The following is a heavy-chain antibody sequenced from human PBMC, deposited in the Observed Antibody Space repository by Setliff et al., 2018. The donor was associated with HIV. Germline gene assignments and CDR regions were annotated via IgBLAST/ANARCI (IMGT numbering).Heavy chain of an antibody. D-gene: IGHD2-15*01. J-gene: IGHJ4*02. V-gene: IGHV4-59*01. CDR1: GGLMSGYF. CDR2: IYYTGNI. CDR3: VRGRYCSGSNCPRLDN. Sequence: PEETLSLTCSVSGGLMSGYFWSWVRQPPGKGLEWVAYIYYTGNINQNPSLKSRVTISMDSSKRQFYLKLSSLTAADTAVYYCVRGRYCSGSNCPRLDNWGQGILVTVSS.